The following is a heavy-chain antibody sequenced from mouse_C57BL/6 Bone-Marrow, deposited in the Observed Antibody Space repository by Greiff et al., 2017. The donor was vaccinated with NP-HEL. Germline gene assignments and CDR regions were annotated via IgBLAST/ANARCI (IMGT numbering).Heavy chain of an antibody. V-gene: IGHV14-3*01. CDR3: ARSGVTTVVAYWYFDV. CDR1: GFNIKNTY. D-gene: IGHD1-1*01. Sequence: EVKLQESVAELVRPGASVKLSCTASGFNIKNTYMHWVKQRPEQGLEWIGRIDPANGNTKYAPKFQGKATITADTSSNTAYLQLSSLTSEDTAIYYCARSGVTTVVAYWYFDVWGTGTTVTVSS. J-gene: IGHJ1*03. CDR2: IDPANGNT.